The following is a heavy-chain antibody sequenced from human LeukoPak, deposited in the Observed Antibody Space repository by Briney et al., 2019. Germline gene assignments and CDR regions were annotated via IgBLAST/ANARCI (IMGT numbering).Heavy chain of an antibody. J-gene: IGHJ3*02. CDR1: ANTFTGYY. CDR3: ARLGSSDI. CDR2: INPNRGGT. Sequence: ASVKVPCKASANTFTGYYMHWVRQAPGQGLEWMGWINPNRGGTNYAQRFHGRVTMTRDTSISTAYMQLSRLTSDDTAVYYCARLGSSDIWGQGTMVTVSS. D-gene: IGHD3-16*01. V-gene: IGHV1-2*02.